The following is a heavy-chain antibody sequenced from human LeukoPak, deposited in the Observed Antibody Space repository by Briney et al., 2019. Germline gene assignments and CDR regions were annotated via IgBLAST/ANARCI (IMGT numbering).Heavy chain of an antibody. D-gene: IGHD3-10*01. V-gene: IGHV2-26*01. J-gene: IGHJ5*02. Sequence: ETLSLTCTVSGGSISSGDYYWSWIRQPPGKALEWLAHIFSNDEKSYSTSLKSRLTISKDTSKSQVVLTMTNMDPVDTATYYCARMRYYYGFDPWGQGTLVTVSS. CDR3: ARMRYYYGFDP. CDR2: IFSNDEK. CDR1: GGSISSGDYY.